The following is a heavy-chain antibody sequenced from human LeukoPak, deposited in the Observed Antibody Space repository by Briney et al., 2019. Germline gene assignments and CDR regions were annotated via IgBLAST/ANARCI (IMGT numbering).Heavy chain of an antibody. V-gene: IGHV4-4*09. J-gene: IGHJ4*02. CDR3: ATSNDAKIAPFDH. Sequence: SETLSLTCTVSGVSMSAYQWSWVRQSPEKGLEWIGCINTKGETSYNPSLKSRVTTSVDTSKSQFSLRLTSVTATDTAVYYCATSNDAKIAPFDHWGQGAPVTVSS. CDR2: INTKGET. D-gene: IGHD2-21*01. CDR1: GVSMSAYQ.